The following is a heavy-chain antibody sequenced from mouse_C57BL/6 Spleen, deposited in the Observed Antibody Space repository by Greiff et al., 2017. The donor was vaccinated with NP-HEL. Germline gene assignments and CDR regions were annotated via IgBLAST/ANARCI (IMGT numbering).Heavy chain of an antibody. V-gene: IGHV1-80*01. D-gene: IGHD2-2*01. CDR1: GYAFSSYW. J-gene: IGHJ2*01. Sequence: VQLQQSGAELVKPGASVKISCKASGYAFSSYWMNWVKQRPGKGLEWIGQIYPGDGDTNYNGKFKGKATLTADKSSSTAYMQLSSLTSEDSAVYFCARSLYGYDVGGGYWGQGTTLTVSS. CDR3: ARSLYGYDVGGGY. CDR2: IYPGDGDT.